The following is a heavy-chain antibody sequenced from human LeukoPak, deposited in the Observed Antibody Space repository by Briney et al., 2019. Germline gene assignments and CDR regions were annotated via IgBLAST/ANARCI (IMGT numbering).Heavy chain of an antibody. Sequence: GMSLRLSCAASGFTFTSYAMHWVRQAPGKGLQWVAVISYDGSNKYYTDSVKGRFTISRDNSKNTLYLQMNSLRADDTALYYCAKDFHTELFYYFDYWGQGTLVTVSS. J-gene: IGHJ4*02. CDR1: GFTFTSYA. D-gene: IGHD1-7*01. CDR3: AKDFHTELFYYFDY. V-gene: IGHV3-30*18. CDR2: ISYDGSNK.